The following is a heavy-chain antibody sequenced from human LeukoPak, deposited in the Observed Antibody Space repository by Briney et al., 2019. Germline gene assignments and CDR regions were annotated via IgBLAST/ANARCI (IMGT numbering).Heavy chain of an antibody. V-gene: IGHV3-11*04. J-gene: IGHJ3*02. Sequence: GGSLRLSCAASGFTFSDYYMNWIRQAPGKGLEWVSYISSSGSSIYYADSVKGRFTSSRDNAKNSLYLQMNSLRAEDTAVYYCARVCSNTSCWDAFDIWGQGTMVTVSS. CDR2: ISSSGSSI. CDR1: GFTFSDYY. D-gene: IGHD2-2*01. CDR3: ARVCSNTSCWDAFDI.